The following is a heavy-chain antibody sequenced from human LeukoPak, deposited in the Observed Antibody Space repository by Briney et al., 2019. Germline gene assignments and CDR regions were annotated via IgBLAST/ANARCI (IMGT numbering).Heavy chain of an antibody. CDR2: INHSGST. V-gene: IGHV4-34*01. CDR3: AREVAVTGYSNVY. J-gene: IGHJ4*02. Sequence: SETLSLTCAVYGGSFSGYYWSWIRQPPGKGLEWIGEINHSGSTNYNPSLKSRVAISVDTSKNQFSLKLSSVTAADTAVYYCAREVAVTGYSNVYWGQGTLVTVSS. CDR1: GGSFSGYY. D-gene: IGHD3-9*01.